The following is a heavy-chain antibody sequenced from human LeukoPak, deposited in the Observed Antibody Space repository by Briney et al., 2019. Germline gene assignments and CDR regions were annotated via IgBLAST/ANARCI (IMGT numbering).Heavy chain of an antibody. V-gene: IGHV1-69*06. D-gene: IGHD6-13*01. CDR3: ARGRVSSSSWYSTYYYYFYMDV. J-gene: IGHJ6*03. CDR1: GGTFSSYA. Sequence: SVKVSCKASGGTFSSYAISWVRQAPGQGLEWMGGIIPIFGTANYAQKFQGRVTITADKSTSTAYMELSSLRSEDTAVYYCARGRVSSSSWYSTYYYYFYMDVWGKGTTVTVSS. CDR2: IIPIFGTA.